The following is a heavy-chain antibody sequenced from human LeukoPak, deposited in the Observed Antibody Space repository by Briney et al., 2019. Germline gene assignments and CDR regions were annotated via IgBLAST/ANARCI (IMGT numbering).Heavy chain of an antibody. CDR3: ASGIVGATDFDY. D-gene: IGHD1-26*01. Sequence: SETLSLTCAVYGGSFSGYYWSWIRQPPGKGLEWIGYIYYSGSTNYNPSLKSRVTISVDTSKNQFSLKLSSVTAADTAVYYCASGIVGATDFDYWGQGTLVTVSS. CDR1: GGSFSGYY. V-gene: IGHV4-59*01. CDR2: IYYSGST. J-gene: IGHJ4*02.